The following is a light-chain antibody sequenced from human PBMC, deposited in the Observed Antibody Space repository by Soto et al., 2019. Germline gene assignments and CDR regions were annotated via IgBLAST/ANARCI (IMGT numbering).Light chain of an antibody. CDR3: QQYNNWPPVT. Sequence: EIVMTQSPATLSVSPVERATLSCRASQSVNSALAWYQQKPGQVPRLLIYDASTRATGIPARFSGSGSGTEFTLTISSLQSEDFAVYFCQQYNNWPPVTFGPGTKVDIK. J-gene: IGKJ3*01. CDR1: QSVNSA. V-gene: IGKV3D-15*01. CDR2: DAS.